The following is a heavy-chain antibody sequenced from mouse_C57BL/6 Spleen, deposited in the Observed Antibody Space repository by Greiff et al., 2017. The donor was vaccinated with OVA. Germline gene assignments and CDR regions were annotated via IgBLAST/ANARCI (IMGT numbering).Heavy chain of an antibody. Sequence: VQLQQSGPELVKPGASVKISCKASGYTFTDYYMNWVKQSHGKSLEWIGDINPNNGGTSYNQKFKGKATLTVDKSSSTAYMELRSLTSEDSAVYYCARTLITTVVDYAMDYWGQGTSVTVSS. D-gene: IGHD1-1*01. V-gene: IGHV1-26*01. CDR2: INPNNGGT. CDR3: ARTLITTVVDYAMDY. J-gene: IGHJ4*01. CDR1: GYTFTDYY.